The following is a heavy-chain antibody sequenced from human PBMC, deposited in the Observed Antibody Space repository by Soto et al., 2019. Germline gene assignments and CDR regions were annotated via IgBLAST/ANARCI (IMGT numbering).Heavy chain of an antibody. CDR2: INQDGSEK. CDR1: ESTVSRDW. V-gene: IGHV3-7*04. CDR3: SGGVGDAS. J-gene: IGHJ5*02. Sequence: EVHLVESGGGLVQTGGSLRLSCAIFESTVSRDWMNWVRQAPGKGLEWVAHINQDGSEKYYVDSVKGRFTISRDNAKKSLYLQMNSRRPAGTGMYYGSGGVGDASWGQGTLVTGSS. D-gene: IGHD2-15*01.